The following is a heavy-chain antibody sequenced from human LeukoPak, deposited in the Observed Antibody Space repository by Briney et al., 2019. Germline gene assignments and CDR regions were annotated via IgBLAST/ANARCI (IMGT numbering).Heavy chain of an antibody. CDR2: INPSGGRT. V-gene: IGHV1-46*01. D-gene: IGHD4-17*01. Sequence: ASVKVSCKASGYTFTSYYMHWVRQAPGQGLEWMGIINPSGGRTSYAQKFQGRVTITADKSTSTAYLELSSLRSEDTAVYYCARAPRDYASYYYYMDVWGKGTTVTVSS. CDR1: GYTFTSYY. J-gene: IGHJ6*03. CDR3: ARAPRDYASYYYYMDV.